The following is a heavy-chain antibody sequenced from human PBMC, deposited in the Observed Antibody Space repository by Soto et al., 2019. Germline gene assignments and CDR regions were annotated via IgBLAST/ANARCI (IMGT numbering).Heavy chain of an antibody. D-gene: IGHD3-22*01. Sequence: ASVKVSCKAFGFIFNNYAISWVRQAPGQGLEWMGWISANSGNTNYAQKLQGRVTMTTDTSTSTAYMELRSLRSDDTAVYYCAAAGNYDSSGRDFWGQGTLVTVSS. CDR2: ISANSGNT. CDR3: AAAGNYDSSGRDF. CDR1: GFIFNNYA. V-gene: IGHV1-18*04. J-gene: IGHJ4*02.